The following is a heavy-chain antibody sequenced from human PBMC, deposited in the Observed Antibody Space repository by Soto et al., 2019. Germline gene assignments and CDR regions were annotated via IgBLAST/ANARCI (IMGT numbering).Heavy chain of an antibody. V-gene: IGHV1-69*01. D-gene: IGHD3-22*01. CDR3: ARVSPPSGAQYYYDSSGYPPDY. J-gene: IGHJ4*02. CDR2: IIPIFGTA. CDR1: GGTFSSYA. Sequence: QVQLVQSGAEVKKPGSSVKVSCKASGGTFSSYAISWVRQAPGQGLEWMGGIIPIFGTANYAQKFQGRVKITSDESTSTAYMELSSLRSEDTAVYYCARVSPPSGAQYYYDSSGYPPDYWGQGTLVTVSS.